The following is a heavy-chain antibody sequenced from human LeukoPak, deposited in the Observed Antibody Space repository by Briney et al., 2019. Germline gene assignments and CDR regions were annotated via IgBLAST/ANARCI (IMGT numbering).Heavy chain of an antibody. CDR2: IKQDGSEK. CDR3: AREWQGGIAAAGTRIEGDY. J-gene: IGHJ4*02. Sequence: GGSLRLSCAVSGFSVSGYWMTRVRQAPGKGLEWVANIKQDGSEKNYVDSVKGRFTISRDNAENSLFLQMNSLRVEDTAVYYCAREWQGGIAAAGTRIEGDYWGQGTLVAVSS. CDR1: GFSVSGYW. D-gene: IGHD6-13*01. V-gene: IGHV3-7*01.